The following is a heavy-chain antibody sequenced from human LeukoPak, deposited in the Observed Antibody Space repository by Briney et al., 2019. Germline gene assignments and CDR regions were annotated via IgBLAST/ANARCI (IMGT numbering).Heavy chain of an antibody. Sequence: ASVKVSCTASGYTFTSYYIHWVRQAPGQGLEWMGWINPKSGGTNYAQKFQGRVTMTRDTSISTAYMELSRLRSDDTAVYYCARAGYDFWSGYSGFDPWGQGTLVTVSS. D-gene: IGHD3-3*01. CDR2: INPKSGGT. CDR1: GYTFTSYY. V-gene: IGHV1-2*02. CDR3: ARAGYDFWSGYSGFDP. J-gene: IGHJ5*02.